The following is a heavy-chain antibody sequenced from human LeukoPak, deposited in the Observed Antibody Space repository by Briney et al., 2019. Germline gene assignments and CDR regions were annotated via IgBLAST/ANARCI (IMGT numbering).Heavy chain of an antibody. CDR3: AKNFIRGSGSYIGFDY. J-gene: IGHJ4*02. D-gene: IGHD3-10*01. V-gene: IGHV3-23*01. CDR2: ISGSGGST. CDR1: GFTFSSYA. Sequence: GGSLRLSCAASGFTFSSYAMSWVRQAPGKGLEWVSAISGSGGSTYYADSVKGRFTISRDNSKNTLYLQMSSLRAEDTAVYYCAKNFIRGSGSYIGFDYWGQGTLVTVSS.